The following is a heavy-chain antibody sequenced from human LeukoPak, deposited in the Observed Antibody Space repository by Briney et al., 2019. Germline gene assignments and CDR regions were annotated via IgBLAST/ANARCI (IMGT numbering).Heavy chain of an antibody. D-gene: IGHD2-2*01. V-gene: IGHV6-1*01. Sequence: SQTLSLTCAISGDIFSSNSVTWHWIRQSPSRGLEWLGRTYYRSTWYNDYAVSVRGRITVNPDTSKNQFSLHLNSVTPEDTAVYYCARRLTQYDCFDPWGQGILVTVSS. J-gene: IGHJ5*02. CDR1: GDIFSSNSVT. CDR3: ARRLTQYDCFDP. CDR2: TYYRSTWYN.